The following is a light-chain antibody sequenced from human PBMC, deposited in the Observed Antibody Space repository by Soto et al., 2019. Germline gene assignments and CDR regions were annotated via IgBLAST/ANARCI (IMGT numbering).Light chain of an antibody. CDR1: QSVSGNS. CDR3: HQYGTSPWT. CDR2: AAS. J-gene: IGKJ1*01. V-gene: IGKV3-20*01. Sequence: EGVLTQSPGTLSLSPGERATVSCRASQSVSGNSLAWYQQRPGQAPRLPIYAASIRATGIPDRFSGGGSGTDFTLTISRLQPEDFAVYYCHQYGTSPWTFGQGTKVDIK.